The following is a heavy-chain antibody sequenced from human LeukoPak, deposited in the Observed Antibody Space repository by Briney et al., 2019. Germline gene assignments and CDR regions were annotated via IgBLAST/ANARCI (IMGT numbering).Heavy chain of an antibody. Sequence: ASVKVSCKASGYTFTGYYMHWVRQAPGQGLEWMGWINPNSGGTNYAQKFQGRVTMTRDTSISTAYMELSRLRSDDTAVYYCARVGRFGESADAFDIWGQGTMVTVSS. V-gene: IGHV1-2*02. CDR3: ARVGRFGESADAFDI. CDR2: INPNSGGT. CDR1: GYTFTGYY. D-gene: IGHD3-10*01. J-gene: IGHJ3*02.